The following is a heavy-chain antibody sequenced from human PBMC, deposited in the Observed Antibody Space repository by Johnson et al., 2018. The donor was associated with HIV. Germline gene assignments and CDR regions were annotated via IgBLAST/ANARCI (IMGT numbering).Heavy chain of an antibody. CDR3: ARIPGSGWEHDAFDI. CDR2: IRYDGSNK. CDR1: GFTFSSYG. J-gene: IGHJ3*02. Sequence: QVQLVESGGGVVQPGGSLRLSCVVSGFTFSSYGMHWVRQAPGKGLEWVAFIRYDGSNKYYADSVKGRFTISRDNSKNTLFLQMGSLRAEDMAVYYCARIPGSGWEHDAFDIWGQGTLVTVSS. V-gene: IGHV3-30*02. D-gene: IGHD6-19*01.